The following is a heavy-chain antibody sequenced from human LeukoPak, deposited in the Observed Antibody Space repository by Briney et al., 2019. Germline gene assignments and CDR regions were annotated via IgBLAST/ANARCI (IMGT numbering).Heavy chain of an antibody. J-gene: IGHJ6*02. CDR3: ARTIAQYTNTWLYYYYGSHV. D-gene: IGHD6-13*01. CDR1: GFSFRSFA. CDR2: ISGEGEDT. Sequence: PGGSLRLSCTASGFSFRSFAMSWVRQAPGQGLEWVSSISGEGEDTYYADSVKGRFTISKDNSETTLYLQMNSLGADDTALYYCARTIAQYTNTWLYYYYGSHVWGQGTTVTVSS. V-gene: IGHV3-23*01.